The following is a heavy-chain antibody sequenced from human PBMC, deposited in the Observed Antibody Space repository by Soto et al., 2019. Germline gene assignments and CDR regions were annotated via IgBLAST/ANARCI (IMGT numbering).Heavy chain of an antibody. CDR2: VIPMYDSV. CDR1: GGTFNTYT. V-gene: IGHV1-69*06. D-gene: IGHD3-16*02. CDR3: ASWRSYRGSYCFDY. Sequence: QVQLVQSGAEVKKPGSSVKVSCEASGGTFNTYTINRVRQAPGRGLEWMGQVIPMYDSVNYAVSFQGRVTITADKSTNIAYMELSSLRSEDTALYFCASWRSYRGSYCFDYWGQGTLVIVSS. J-gene: IGHJ4*02.